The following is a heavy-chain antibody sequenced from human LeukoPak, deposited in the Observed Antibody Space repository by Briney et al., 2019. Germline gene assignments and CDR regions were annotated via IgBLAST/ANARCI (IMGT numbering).Heavy chain of an antibody. CDR2: VYYNGAT. V-gene: IGHV4-59*08. CDR1: GGSISGYF. CDR3: ARHDPVGHYQHGMDV. Sequence: SETLSLTCTVSGGSISGYFWSCIRQPPGKGLEFIGYVYYNGATLYSPSLKSRVTMSVDTSKNQFSLKLSSVTAADTAVYYCARHDPVGHYQHGMDVCGQGTTVIVSS. D-gene: IGHD1-26*01. J-gene: IGHJ6*02.